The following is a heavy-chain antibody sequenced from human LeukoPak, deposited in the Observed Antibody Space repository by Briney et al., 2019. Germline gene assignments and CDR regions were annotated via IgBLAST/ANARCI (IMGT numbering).Heavy chain of an antibody. Sequence: SETLSLTCTVSGGSISSYYWSWIRQPAGKGLEWIGRIYTSGSTNYNPSLKSRVTMSVDTSKNQFSLKLSSVTAADTAVYYCAREPPPVMTTPSVYYYYGMDVWGQGTTVTVSS. J-gene: IGHJ6*02. CDR2: IYTSGST. CDR1: GGSISSYY. D-gene: IGHD4-11*01. V-gene: IGHV4-4*07. CDR3: AREPPPVMTTPSVYYYYGMDV.